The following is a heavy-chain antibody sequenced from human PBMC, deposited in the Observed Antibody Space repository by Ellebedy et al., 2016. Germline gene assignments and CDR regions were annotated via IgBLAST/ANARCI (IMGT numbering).Heavy chain of an antibody. D-gene: IGHD6-13*01. V-gene: IGHV5-51*01. Sequence: GESLKISCKASGYSFTKYWIGWVRQTSRKGLEWMGIIYPDDSDSRYSPSFQGQVTFSVDKSMNIAYLQWKSLKASDSAVYYCARRRLDLGVAGDRFDPWGQGTRVTVSP. CDR1: GYSFTKYW. J-gene: IGHJ5*02. CDR3: ARRRLDLGVAGDRFDP. CDR2: IYPDDSDS.